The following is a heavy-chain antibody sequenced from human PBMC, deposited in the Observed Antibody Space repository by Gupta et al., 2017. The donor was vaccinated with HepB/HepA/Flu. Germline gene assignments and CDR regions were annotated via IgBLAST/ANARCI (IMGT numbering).Heavy chain of an antibody. Sequence: QVQLQESGPGLVKPSETLSLTCTVSGGSISSYYWSWIRQPPGKGLEWIGYIYYSGRTNYNPSLKSRVTISVDTSKNQFSLKLSSVTAADTAVYYCARGSGSFYDYWGQGTLVTVSS. CDR2: IYYSGRT. D-gene: IGHD6-19*01. V-gene: IGHV4-59*01. CDR1: GGSISSYY. CDR3: ARGSGSFYDY. J-gene: IGHJ4*02.